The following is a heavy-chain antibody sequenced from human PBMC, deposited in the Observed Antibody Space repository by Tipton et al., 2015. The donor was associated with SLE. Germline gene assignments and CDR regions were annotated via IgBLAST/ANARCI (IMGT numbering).Heavy chain of an antibody. J-gene: IGHJ4*02. D-gene: IGHD1-26*01. V-gene: IGHV4-34*01. CDR1: GGSFSGYP. Sequence: GSLRLSCAVYGGSFSGYPWSWIRQPPGKGLEWVGEINDSGGTNYNPSLKSRVIISADTSKNQFSLRMTSVTAADTAVYYCARGGRWEDFHYWGQGNLVTVSS. CDR3: ARGGRWEDFHY. CDR2: INDSGGT.